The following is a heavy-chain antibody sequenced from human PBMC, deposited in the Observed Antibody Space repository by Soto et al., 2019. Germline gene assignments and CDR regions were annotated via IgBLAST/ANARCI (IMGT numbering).Heavy chain of an antibody. Sequence: GSLRLSCAASGFTFSSYAMSWVRQAPGKGLEWVSAISGSGGSTYYADSVKGRFTISRDNSKNTLYLQMNSLRAEDTAVYYCAKDMKYCSSTSCSKGWFDPWGQGTLVTVSS. CDR1: GFTFSSYA. D-gene: IGHD2-2*01. CDR2: ISGSGGST. CDR3: AKDMKYCSSTSCSKGWFDP. V-gene: IGHV3-23*01. J-gene: IGHJ5*02.